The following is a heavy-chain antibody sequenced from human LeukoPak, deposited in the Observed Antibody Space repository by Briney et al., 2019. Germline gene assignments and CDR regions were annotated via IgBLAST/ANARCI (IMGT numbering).Heavy chain of an antibody. CDR1: GFTFSSYW. Sequence: PGGSLRLSCATSGFTFSSYWMSWVRQAPGKGLEWVANIKQDGSEKNYVDSVRGRFTISRDNAKNSLYLQMNSLRAEDTAVYYCARGYCSDGSCSRPFDYWGQGTQVTVSS. V-gene: IGHV3-7*02. CDR3: ARGYCSDGSCSRPFDY. J-gene: IGHJ4*02. CDR2: IKQDGSEK. D-gene: IGHD2-15*01.